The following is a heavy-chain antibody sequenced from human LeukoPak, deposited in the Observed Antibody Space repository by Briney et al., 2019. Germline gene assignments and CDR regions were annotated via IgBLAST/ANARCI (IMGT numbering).Heavy chain of an antibody. CDR1: GYTFSGYD. CDR3: ARDCLLRCSQGGLDT. V-gene: IGHV1-2*02. CDR2: INPDSGDT. Sequence: GASVKVSCRASGYTFSGYDIHWVRQAPGQGLEWMGWINPDSGDTNYAQQFQGRVTMTRDTSISTAYMDLSSLRSDDTAVYYCARDCLLRCSQGGLDTWGQGSLITVSS. D-gene: IGHD3-10*02. J-gene: IGHJ4*02.